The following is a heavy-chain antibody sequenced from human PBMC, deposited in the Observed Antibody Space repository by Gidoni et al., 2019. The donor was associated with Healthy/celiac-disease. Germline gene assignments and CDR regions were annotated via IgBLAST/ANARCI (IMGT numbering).Heavy chain of an antibody. CDR1: VASISSCRYY. V-gene: IGHV4-31*03. D-gene: IGHD3-22*01. Sequence: QVHLQESGPGLVKPSLTLSLTCTVSVASISSCRYYLRWIRQHPGKGLEWIGYIYYSGSTYYNPSHKSRDTITVDTSKNQFSLKLSSVTAADTAVYYCARELFYDSSGDDRGEDAFDIWGQGTMVNVSS. CDR3: ARELFYDSSGDDRGEDAFDI. CDR2: IYYSGST. J-gene: IGHJ3*02.